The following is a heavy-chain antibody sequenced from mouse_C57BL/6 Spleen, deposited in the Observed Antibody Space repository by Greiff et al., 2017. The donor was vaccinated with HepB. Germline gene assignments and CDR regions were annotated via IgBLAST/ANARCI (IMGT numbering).Heavy chain of an antibody. CDR3: VRQGDSPKGDWYFDV. CDR1: GFSFNTYA. CDR2: IRSKSNNYAT. J-gene: IGHJ1*03. Sequence: EVKLVESGGGLVQPKGSLKLSCAASGFSFNTYAMNWVRQAPGKGLEWVARIRSKSNNYATYYADSVKDRFTISRDDSESMLYLQMNNLKTEDTAMYYCVRQGDSPKGDWYFDVWGTGTTVTVSS. D-gene: IGHD2-12*01. V-gene: IGHV10-1*01.